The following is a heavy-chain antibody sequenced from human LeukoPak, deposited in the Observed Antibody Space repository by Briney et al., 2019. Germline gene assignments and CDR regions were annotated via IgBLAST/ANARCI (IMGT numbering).Heavy chain of an antibody. D-gene: IGHD5-18*01. J-gene: IGHJ3*02. CDR2: INNDGSDA. CDR1: GFTFTAFW. V-gene: IGHV3-74*01. Sequence: GGSLRLSCAASGFTFTAFWMHWVRQAPGKGMMWVSRINNDGSDAIYADSVKGRFAISRDNAQNTLYLQMNSLRDEDTAVYYCARGGYSHGFDIWGQGTMVTVSS. CDR3: ARGGYSHGFDI.